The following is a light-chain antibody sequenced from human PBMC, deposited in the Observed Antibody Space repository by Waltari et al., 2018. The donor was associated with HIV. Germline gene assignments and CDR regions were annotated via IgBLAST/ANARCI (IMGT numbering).Light chain of an antibody. J-gene: IGKJ4*01. CDR1: QDITNY. V-gene: IGKV1-33*01. Sequence: DIQMTQSPSSVSASVGDRVTITCQASQDITNYLNWYQQKPGKAPKLLIYDASNLETGVPSRFSGSVSATDFTFTISSLQPEDIATYYCQQYDHFLSFGGGTKVEIK. CDR3: QQYDHFLS. CDR2: DAS.